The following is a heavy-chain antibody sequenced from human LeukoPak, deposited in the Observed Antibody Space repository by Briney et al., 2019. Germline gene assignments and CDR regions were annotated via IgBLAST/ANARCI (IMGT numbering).Heavy chain of an antibody. CDR2: IYTSGST. Sequence: SETLSLTCTVSGGSISSYYWSWIRQPAGKGLEWIWRIYTSGSTNYNPSLKSRVTMSVDTSKNQFSLKLSSVAAADTAVYYCARGIVVVVAATPYYYGMDVWGQGTTVTVSS. D-gene: IGHD2-15*01. CDR1: GGSISSYY. CDR3: ARGIVVVVAATPYYYGMDV. J-gene: IGHJ6*02. V-gene: IGHV4-4*07.